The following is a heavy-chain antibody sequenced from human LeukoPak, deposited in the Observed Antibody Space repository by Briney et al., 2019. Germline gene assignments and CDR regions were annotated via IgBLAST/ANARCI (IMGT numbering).Heavy chain of an antibody. V-gene: IGHV3-21*06. CDR1: GFTFSSYS. CDR2: ISSSSSYI. Sequence: PGGSLRLSCAASGFTFSSYSMNWVRQAPGKGLEWVSSISSSSSYIYYADSVKGRFTISRDNAKNTLYLQMNSLRAEDTAVYYCAPSSLTYSSGWYVYWGQGTLVTVSS. D-gene: IGHD6-19*01. CDR3: APSSLTYSSGWYVY. J-gene: IGHJ4*02.